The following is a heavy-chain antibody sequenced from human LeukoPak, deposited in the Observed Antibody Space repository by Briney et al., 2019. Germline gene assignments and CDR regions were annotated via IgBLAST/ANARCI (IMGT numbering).Heavy chain of an antibody. CDR2: ISGDGGST. Sequence: GGSLRLSCTASGFTFNDYAMHWVRQAPGKGLQWVSLISGDGGSTFYADSVRGRFTISRGNSKNSLYLQMSGLRTEDTAIYYCAKDSATITGSYSYNWFDFWGQGNLVTVSS. J-gene: IGHJ5*01. V-gene: IGHV3-43*02. D-gene: IGHD5-12*01. CDR1: GFTFNDYA. CDR3: AKDSATITGSYSYNWFDF.